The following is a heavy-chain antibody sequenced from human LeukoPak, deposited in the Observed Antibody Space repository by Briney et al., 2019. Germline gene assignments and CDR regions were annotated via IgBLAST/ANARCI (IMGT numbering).Heavy chain of an antibody. Sequence: SETLSLTCTVSGGSISSYYWSWIRQPPGKGLEWIGYIYYSGGTNYNPSLKSRVTISVDTSKNQFSPKLSSVTAADTAVYYCARAVGLYSGSFQNWFDPWGQGTLVTVSS. V-gene: IGHV4-59*01. CDR1: GGSISSYY. J-gene: IGHJ5*02. CDR3: ARAVGLYSGSFQNWFDP. CDR2: IYYSGGT. D-gene: IGHD1-26*01.